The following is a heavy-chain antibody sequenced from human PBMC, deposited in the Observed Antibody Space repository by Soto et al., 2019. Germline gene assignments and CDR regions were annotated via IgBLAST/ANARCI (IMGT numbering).Heavy chain of an antibody. CDR2: IYYSGST. CDR3: ARLRAAAGPGGY. D-gene: IGHD6-13*01. CDR1: GGSISISSYY. J-gene: IGHJ4*02. V-gene: IGHV4-39*01. Sequence: SETLSLTCTVSGGSISISSYYWGWIRQPPGKGLEWIGSIYYSGSTYYNPSLKSRVTISVDTSKNQFSLKLSSVTATDTAVYYCARLRAAAGPGGYWGQGTLVTVSS.